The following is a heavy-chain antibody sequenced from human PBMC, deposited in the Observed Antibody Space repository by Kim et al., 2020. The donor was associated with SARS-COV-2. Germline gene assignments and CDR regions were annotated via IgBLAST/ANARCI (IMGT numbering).Heavy chain of an antibody. D-gene: IGHD5-18*01. V-gene: IGHV1-3*01. CDR3: ARLQLWLRRYYFDY. J-gene: IGHJ4*02. CDR1: GYTFTSYA. CDR2: INAGNGNT. Sequence: ASVKVSCKASGYTFTSYAMHLVRQAPGQRLEWMGWINAGNGNTKYSQKFQGRVTITRDTSASTAYMELSSLRSEDTAVYYCARLQLWLRRYYFDYWGQGTLVTVSS.